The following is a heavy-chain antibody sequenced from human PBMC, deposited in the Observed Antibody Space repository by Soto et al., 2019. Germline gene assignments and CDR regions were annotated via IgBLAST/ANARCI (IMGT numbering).Heavy chain of an antibody. V-gene: IGHV3-74*03. Sequence: EVQLVESGGGLVQPGGSLRLSCAASGFTFSNYWMYWVRQAPGKGLVWVSRVNNDGTDTTHADSVKGRFTISRDNAENTLYLEMNSLRAEDTAVYYCARGGLQHALDVWGQGSTVTVSS. J-gene: IGHJ6*02. CDR2: VNNDGTDT. CDR1: GFTFSNYW. D-gene: IGHD6-13*01. CDR3: ARGGLQHALDV.